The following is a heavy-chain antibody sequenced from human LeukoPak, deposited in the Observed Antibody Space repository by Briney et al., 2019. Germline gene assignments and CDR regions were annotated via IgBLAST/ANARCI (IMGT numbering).Heavy chain of an antibody. CDR2: LRGDGET. CDR1: GFIFSNYA. J-gene: IGHJ4*02. V-gene: IGHV3-23*01. CDR3: SKASWVSSADAVL. Sequence: GGSLRLSCAASGFIFSNYAMSWVRQAPARGLEWVSSLRGDGETFYADSVKGRFTLSRDDSRNTVYLQLNNLRVEDTAVYYCSKASWVSSADAVLWGQGTLVTVSS. D-gene: IGHD3-16*01.